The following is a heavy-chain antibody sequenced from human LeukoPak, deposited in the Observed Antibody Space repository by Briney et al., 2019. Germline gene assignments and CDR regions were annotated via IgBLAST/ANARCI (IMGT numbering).Heavy chain of an antibody. D-gene: IGHD6-19*01. Sequence: GGSLRLSCAASGFTFSSHYMNWVRQAPGKGLEWVSSITSSSSDIFYADSVEGRFTISRDNAKNSLYLKMNSLRVEDTAVYYCAAALAIAVGGTTPGDYWGQGTLVTVSS. CDR2: ITSSSSDI. J-gene: IGHJ4*02. CDR3: AAALAIAVGGTTPGDY. V-gene: IGHV3-21*06. CDR1: GFTFSSHY.